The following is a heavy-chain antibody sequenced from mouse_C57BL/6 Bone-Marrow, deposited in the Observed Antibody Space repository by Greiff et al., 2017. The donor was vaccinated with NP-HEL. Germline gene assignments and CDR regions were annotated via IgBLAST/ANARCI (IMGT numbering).Heavy chain of an antibody. CDR3: ARGGNYPLYAMDY. J-gene: IGHJ4*01. D-gene: IGHD2-1*01. CDR1: GFNIKNTY. CDR2: IDPANGNT. V-gene: IGHV14-3*01. Sequence: EVQGVESVAELVRPGASVKLSCTASGFNIKNTYMHWVKQRPEQGLEWIGRIDPANGNTKYAPKFQGKATITADTSSNTAYLQLSSLTSEDTAIYYCARGGNYPLYAMDYWGQGTSVTVSS.